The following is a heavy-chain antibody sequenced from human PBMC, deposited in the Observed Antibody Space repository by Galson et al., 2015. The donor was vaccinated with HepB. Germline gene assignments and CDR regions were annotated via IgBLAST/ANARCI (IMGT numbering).Heavy chain of an antibody. J-gene: IGHJ3*02. D-gene: IGHD2-21*01. CDR1: GYSFTSYW. CDR3: ARSHSPRGPDAFDI. CDR2: IYPGDSDT. Sequence: QSGAEVKKPGDSLKISCKGSGYSFTSYWIGWVRQMPGKGLEWMGIIYPGDSDTRYSPSFQGQVTMSADESISTAYLQWSSLKASDSAVFYCARSHSPRGPDAFDIWGQGTMVTVSS. V-gene: IGHV5-51*03.